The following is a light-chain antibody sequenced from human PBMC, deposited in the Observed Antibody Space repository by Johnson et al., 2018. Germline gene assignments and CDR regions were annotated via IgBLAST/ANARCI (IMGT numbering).Light chain of an antibody. J-gene: IGLJ1*01. CDR1: SSNIGNNY. V-gene: IGLV1-51*02. Sequence: QSVLTQPPSVSAAPGQKVTISCSGSSSNIGNNYVSWYQQLPGTAHKLLISENNNRPSVIPDRFSGSKSGTSATLGITGLQTGDEADYYCGTWDSSLSAGNVFGTGTKVTVL. CDR2: ENN. CDR3: GTWDSSLSAGNV.